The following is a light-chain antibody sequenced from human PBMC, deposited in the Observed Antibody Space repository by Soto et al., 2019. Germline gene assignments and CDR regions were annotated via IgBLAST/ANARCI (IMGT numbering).Light chain of an antibody. CDR1: QRVSSN. CDR2: GAS. V-gene: IGKV3-11*01. J-gene: IGKJ5*01. Sequence: EIVLTQSPGTLSVSPGERATLSCRASQRVSSNLACYQQKPGQAPRHLIYGASTKATGIPARFSGSGSGTDFTLTLSSLEPEVFAVYYCQQRACSSTFGQGTRLEIK. CDR3: QQRACSST.